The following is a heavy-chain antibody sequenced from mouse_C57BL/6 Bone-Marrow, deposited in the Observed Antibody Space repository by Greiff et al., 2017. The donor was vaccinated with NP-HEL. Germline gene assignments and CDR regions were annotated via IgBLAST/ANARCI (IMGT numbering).Heavy chain of an antibody. J-gene: IGHJ1*03. CDR2: INPSNGGT. Sequence: QVQLQQPGTELVKPGASVKLSCKASGYTFTSYWMHWVKQRPGQGLEWIGNINPSNGGTNYNEKFKSKATLTVDKSSSTAYMQLSSLTSEDSAVYYCARDFNWDVRYWYFDVWGTGTTVTVSS. D-gene: IGHD4-1*01. V-gene: IGHV1-53*01. CDR3: ARDFNWDVRYWYFDV. CDR1: GYTFTSYW.